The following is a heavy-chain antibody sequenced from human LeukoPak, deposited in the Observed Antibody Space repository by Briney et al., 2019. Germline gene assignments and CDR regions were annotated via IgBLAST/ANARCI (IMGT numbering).Heavy chain of an antibody. CDR2: IRYDGSNK. Sequence: PGGSLRLSCAASGLPFSHSGMHWVRQAPGKGLEWVAFIRYDGSNKYYADSVKGRFTIPRDNSKNALYLQMNSLRGEDTAVYYCFGITVTDVPYWGQGTLATVSS. V-gene: IGHV3-30*02. J-gene: IGHJ4*02. CDR3: FGITVTDVPY. CDR1: GLPFSHSG. D-gene: IGHD1-7*01.